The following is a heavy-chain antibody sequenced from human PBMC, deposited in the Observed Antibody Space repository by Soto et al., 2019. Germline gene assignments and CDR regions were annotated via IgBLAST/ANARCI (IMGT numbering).Heavy chain of an antibody. J-gene: IGHJ5*02. Sequence: SETLSLTCTVSGGSISSYYWSWIRQPPGKGLEWIGYIYYSGSTNYNPSLKSRVTISVDTSKNQFSLKLSSVTAADTAVYYCARDLSVAAFRWFDPWGQGTLVTVS. CDR3: ARDLSVAAFRWFDP. V-gene: IGHV4-59*01. CDR2: IYYSGST. D-gene: IGHD6-19*01. CDR1: GGSISSYY.